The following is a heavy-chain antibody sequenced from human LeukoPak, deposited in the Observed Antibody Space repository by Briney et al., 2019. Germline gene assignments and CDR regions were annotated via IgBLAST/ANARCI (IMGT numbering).Heavy chain of an antibody. V-gene: IGHV4-30-4*01. J-gene: IGHJ6*03. CDR1: GGSISSGDYY. Sequence: PSETLSLTCTVSGGSISSGDYYWSWIRQPPGKGLEWIGYIYYSGSTYYNPSLKSRVTISVDTSKNQFSLKLSSVTAADTAVYYCARDEGFSDYYYMDVWGKGTTVTVSS. CDR3: ARDEGFSDYYYMDV. CDR2: IYYSGST.